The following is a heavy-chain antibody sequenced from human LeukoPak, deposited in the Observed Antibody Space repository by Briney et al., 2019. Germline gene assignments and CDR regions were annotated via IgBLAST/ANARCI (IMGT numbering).Heavy chain of an antibody. J-gene: IGHJ4*02. V-gene: IGHV1-46*01. D-gene: IGHD3-22*01. CDR2: MNPSGTST. Sequence: ASVKVSCKASGYTFTGYYMHWVRQAPGQGLEWMGIMNPSGTSTNYAQKFQGRVIMTGDTSTSTVYMELRSLRSDDTAVYYCARALYYYDSRSYDDFDYWGQGTLVTVSS. CDR3: ARALYYYDSRSYDDFDY. CDR1: GYTFTGYY.